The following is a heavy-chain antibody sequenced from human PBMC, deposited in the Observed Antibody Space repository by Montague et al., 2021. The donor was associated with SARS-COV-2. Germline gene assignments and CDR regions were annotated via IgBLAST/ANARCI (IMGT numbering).Heavy chain of an antibody. CDR1: GGSFSSYY. V-gene: IGHV4-34*12. CDR3: ARTFDVFKHDN. CDR2: IVHTGTT. Sequence: SETLSLTCAVYGGSFSSYYWSWIRQFPGKGLEWMGEIVHTGTTKYNPSLDSRVTMSIDTSKNQFSLNLTSMTAADTAVYYCARTFDVFKHDNWGQGTLVAVSS. J-gene: IGHJ4*02. D-gene: IGHD3-10*02.